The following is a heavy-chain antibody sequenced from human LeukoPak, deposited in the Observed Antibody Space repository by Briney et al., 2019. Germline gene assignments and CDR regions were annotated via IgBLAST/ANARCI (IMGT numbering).Heavy chain of an antibody. V-gene: IGHV1-3*01. CDR2: INAGNGNT. J-gene: IGHJ4*02. CDR3: ARDQAAALYYFDY. CDR1: GYTFTSYA. D-gene: IGHD2-15*01. Sequence: ASVKGSCKASGYTFTSYAMHWVRQAPGQRLEWMGWINAGNGNTKYSQKFRGRVTITRDTSASTAYMELSSLRSEDTAVYYCARDQAAALYYFDYWGQGTLVTVSS.